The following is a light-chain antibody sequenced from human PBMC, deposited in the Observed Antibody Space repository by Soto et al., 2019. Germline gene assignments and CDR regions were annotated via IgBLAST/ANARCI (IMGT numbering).Light chain of an antibody. CDR3: QQYNNWPRT. V-gene: IGKV3D-15*01. J-gene: IGKJ1*01. Sequence: ETVMTQSPATLSVSPGERATLSCRASQSVRSNLAWYQQKPGQAPRLLIYGASTRASGIPARFSGSGSGTEFTLTISSLQSEDFAVYYCQQYNNWPRTFGQGTKVDIK. CDR1: QSVRSN. CDR2: GAS.